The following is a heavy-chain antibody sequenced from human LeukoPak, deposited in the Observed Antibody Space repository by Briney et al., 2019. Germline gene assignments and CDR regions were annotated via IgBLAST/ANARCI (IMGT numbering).Heavy chain of an antibody. D-gene: IGHD2-8*01. CDR1: GGSISSYY. J-gene: IGHJ3*02. V-gene: IGHV4-59*01. CDR3: ARARVLEAFDI. CDR2: IYYSGST. Sequence: PSETLSLTCTVSGGSISSYYWSWIRQPPGKGLEWIGYIYYSGSTNYNPSLKSRVTISVDTSKNQFSLKLSSVTAADTAVYYCARARVLEAFDIWGQGTMVTVSS.